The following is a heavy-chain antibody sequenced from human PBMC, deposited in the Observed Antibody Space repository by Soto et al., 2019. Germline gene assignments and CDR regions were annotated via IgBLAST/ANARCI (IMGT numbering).Heavy chain of an antibody. V-gene: IGHV1-3*01. J-gene: IGHJ5*02. Sequence: QVQLVQSGAEVKKPGASVKVSCKASGYTFTSYAMHWVRQAPGQRLEWMGWINAGNGNTKYSQKFQGRVTITRETSASTAYMELSSLRSEDTAVYYCARHGGELWFGETNNWFDPWGQGTLVTVSS. CDR1: GYTFTSYA. CDR2: INAGNGNT. CDR3: ARHGGELWFGETNNWFDP. D-gene: IGHD3-10*01.